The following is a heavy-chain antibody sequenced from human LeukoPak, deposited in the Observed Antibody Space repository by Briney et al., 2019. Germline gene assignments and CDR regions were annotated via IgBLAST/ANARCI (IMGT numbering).Heavy chain of an antibody. Sequence: GGSLRLSCAVSGFSVRGYWMTWVRQAPGKGLGGVADIKQDGSEKNYVDSVKGRFTISRDNAENSLFLQMNSLRVEDTAVYYCAREWQGGIAAAGTRIEGDYWGQGTLVAVSS. CDR3: AREWQGGIAAAGTRIEGDY. D-gene: IGHD6-13*01. CDR1: GFSVRGYW. J-gene: IGHJ4*02. CDR2: IKQDGSEK. V-gene: IGHV3-7*01.